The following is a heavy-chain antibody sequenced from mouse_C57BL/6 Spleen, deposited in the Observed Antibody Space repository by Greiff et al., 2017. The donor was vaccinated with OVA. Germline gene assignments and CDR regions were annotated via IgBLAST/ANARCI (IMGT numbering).Heavy chain of an antibody. Sequence: VQLQQSGAELVRPGTSVKVSCKASGYAFTNYLIEWVKQRPGQGLEWIGVINPGSGGTNYNEKFKGKATLTADKSSSTAYMQLSSLTSEDSAVXFCAREGTTVVASEYFDVWGTGTTVTVSS. D-gene: IGHD1-1*01. CDR2: INPGSGGT. CDR1: GYAFTNYL. J-gene: IGHJ1*03. V-gene: IGHV1-54*01. CDR3: AREGTTVVASEYFDV.